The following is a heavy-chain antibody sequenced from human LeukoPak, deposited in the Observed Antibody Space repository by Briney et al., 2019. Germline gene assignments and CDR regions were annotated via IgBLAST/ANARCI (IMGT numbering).Heavy chain of an antibody. J-gene: IGHJ6*02. V-gene: IGHV3-23*01. CDR2: ISGSGSSK. CDR1: GFTFSSYA. D-gene: IGHD5-12*01. CDR3: ARDIVATIGYYYYGMDV. Sequence: PGGSLRLSCAASGFTFSSYAMSWVRQAPGKGLEWVSGISGSGSSKYHTDSVKGRFTISRDNAKNTLYLQMNSLRAEDTAVYYCARDIVATIGYYYYGMDVWGQGTTVTVSS.